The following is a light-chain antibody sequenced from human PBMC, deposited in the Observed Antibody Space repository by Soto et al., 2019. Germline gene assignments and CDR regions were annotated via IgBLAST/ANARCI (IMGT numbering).Light chain of an antibody. CDR2: DNN. J-gene: IGLJ1*01. CDR3: GAWDGGLSAFV. Sequence: QPVLTQPPPRTAAPGRTGTISCSGNSSHIGNSFVSWYQQLPGTAPRLLIYDNNERPSGIPDRFSGSKSGTSATLGITGLQTGDEADYYCGAWDGGLSAFVFGTGTKVTVL. CDR1: SSHIGNSF. V-gene: IGLV1-51*01.